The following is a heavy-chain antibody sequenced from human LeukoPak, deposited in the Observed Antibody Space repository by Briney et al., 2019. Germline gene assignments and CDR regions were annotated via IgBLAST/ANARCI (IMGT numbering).Heavy chain of an antibody. CDR1: GGSISSSTYY. CDR3: ASAPRQGSIGGLDY. V-gene: IGHV4-39*02. D-gene: IGHD3-16*01. CDR2: IYYTGTT. Sequence: PSETLSLTCSVSGGSISSSTYYWGWIRQPPGKGLEWIGAIYYTGTTYYNPSLRSRVTISVDTSKNHFSPKLSSVTAADTALYYCASAPRQGSIGGLDYWGQGTLVTVSS. J-gene: IGHJ4*02.